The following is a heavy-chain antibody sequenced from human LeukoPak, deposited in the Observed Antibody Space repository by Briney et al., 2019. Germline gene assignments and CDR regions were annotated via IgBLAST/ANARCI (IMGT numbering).Heavy chain of an antibody. D-gene: IGHD3-10*01. CDR3: GGGGGYGSGSYYREDY. V-gene: IGHV3-48*03. CDR2: ISSSGSTI. Sequence: SGGSLRLSCAASGFTFSSYEMNWVRQAPGKGLEWVSYISSSGSTIYYADSGKGRFTISRDNAKNSLYLQMKSLTDEGTEVYCCGGGGGYGSGSYYREDYWGQGTLVTVSS. J-gene: IGHJ4*02. CDR1: GFTFSSYE.